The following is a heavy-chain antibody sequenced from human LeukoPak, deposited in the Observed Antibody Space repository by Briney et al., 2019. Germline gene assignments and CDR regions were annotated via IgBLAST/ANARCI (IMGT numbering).Heavy chain of an antibody. V-gene: IGHV4-39*01. CDR3: ASRGYSSSWYAFDY. CDR2: IYYSGST. J-gene: IGHJ4*02. D-gene: IGHD6-13*01. Sequence: PSETLSLTCTVSGGSISSGGYYWSWIRQPPGKGLEWIGSIYYSGSTYYNPSLKSRVTISVDTSKNQFSLKLSSVTAADTAVYYCASRGYSSSWYAFDYWGQGTLVTVSS. CDR1: GGSISSGGYY.